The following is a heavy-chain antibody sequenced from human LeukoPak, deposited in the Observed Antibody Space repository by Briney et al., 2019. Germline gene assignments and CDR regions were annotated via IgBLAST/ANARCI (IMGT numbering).Heavy chain of an antibody. CDR3: AKDIASRRDGYFDL. CDR1: GFTFDDYA. CDR2: ISWNGDSI. D-gene: IGHD1-1*01. Sequence: GGSLRLSCAASGFTFDDYAMHWVRQAPGKGLEWVSGISWNGDSIAYADSVKGRFIISRDNTKNSLYLEMNSLRPEDMALYYCAKDIASRRDGYFDLWGRGTLVTVSS. V-gene: IGHV3-9*03. J-gene: IGHJ2*01.